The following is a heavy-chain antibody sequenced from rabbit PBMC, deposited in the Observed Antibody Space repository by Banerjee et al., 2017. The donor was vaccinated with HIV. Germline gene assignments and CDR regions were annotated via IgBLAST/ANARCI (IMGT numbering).Heavy chain of an antibody. D-gene: IGHD1-1*01. CDR3: ARAAYSSSSGYSHFNL. V-gene: IGHV1S40*01. J-gene: IGHJ4*01. Sequence: SVEESGGDLVKPGASLTLTCTASGLDFSSSYHACWVRQAPGKGLEWIACIITGSSGTTYYASWAKGRVTISKTASTTVTLQRTSLTAADTATYSCARAAYSSSSGYSHFNLWGPGTLVTVS. CDR1: GLDFSSSYH. CDR2: IITGSSGTT.